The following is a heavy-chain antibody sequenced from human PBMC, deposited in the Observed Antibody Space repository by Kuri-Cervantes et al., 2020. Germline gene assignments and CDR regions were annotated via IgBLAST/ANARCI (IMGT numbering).Heavy chain of an antibody. Sequence: LSLTCAASGFTFSSYSMNWVRQAPGKGLEWVSAISGSGGSTYYADSVKGRFTISRDNSKNTLYLQMNSLRAEDTAVYYCAKVERKIVVVTAALDYWGQGTLVTVSS. CDR2: ISGSGGST. CDR1: GFTFSSYS. J-gene: IGHJ4*02. CDR3: AKVERKIVVVTAALDY. V-gene: IGHV3-23*01. D-gene: IGHD2-21*02.